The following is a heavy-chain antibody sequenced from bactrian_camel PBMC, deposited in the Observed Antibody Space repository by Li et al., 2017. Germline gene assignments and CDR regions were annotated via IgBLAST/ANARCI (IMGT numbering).Heavy chain of an antibody. CDR2: LVPSGGRP. J-gene: IGHJ4*01. CDR3: SSLYNRY. CDR1: GFGSINSC. Sequence: HVQLVESGGGSVQAGGSLTLSCKASGFGSINSCMGWFRQAPGKEREVVAALVPSGGRPQYADSVKGRFTISRDNAKNTVYLQLNSLKTEDTAMYFCSSLYNRYWGQGTQVTVS. V-gene: IGHV3S53*01.